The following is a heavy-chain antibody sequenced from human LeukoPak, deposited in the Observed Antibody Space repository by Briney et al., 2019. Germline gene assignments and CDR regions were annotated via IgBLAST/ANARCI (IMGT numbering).Heavy chain of an antibody. CDR3: ARAGYGDSDFDY. CDR2: IYHSGNT. CDR1: GGSISSYY. Sequence: PSETLSLTCTVSGGSISSYYWIWIRQPPGKGLEWIGSIYHSGNTYYNPSLKSRVTISVDTSKNQFSLRLSSVTAADTAVYYCARAGYGDSDFDYWGQGTLVTVSS. J-gene: IGHJ4*02. V-gene: IGHV4-38-2*02. D-gene: IGHD4-17*01.